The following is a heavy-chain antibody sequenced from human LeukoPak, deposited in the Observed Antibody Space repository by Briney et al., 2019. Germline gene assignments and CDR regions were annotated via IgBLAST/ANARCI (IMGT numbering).Heavy chain of an antibody. CDR3: ARDAYYYGSGSSFDY. J-gene: IGHJ4*02. Sequence: GGSLRLSCAASGFTFSSYRMNWVRQAPGKGLEWVSYISSSSSTIYYADSVKGRFTISRDNAKNSLYLQMNSLRDEDTAVYYCARDAYYYGSGSSFDYWGQGTLVTVSS. V-gene: IGHV3-48*02. CDR2: ISSSSSTI. CDR1: GFTFSSYR. D-gene: IGHD3-10*01.